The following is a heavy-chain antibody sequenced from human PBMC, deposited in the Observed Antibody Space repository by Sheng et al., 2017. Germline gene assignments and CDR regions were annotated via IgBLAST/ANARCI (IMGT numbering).Heavy chain of an antibody. V-gene: IGHV3-49*04. J-gene: IGHJ3*02. CDR3: TRYYCSDTTWCDAFDI. CDR2: IRSKTYGGTT. CDR1: GFIFGEYA. D-gene: IGHD2-15*01. Sequence: EVQLVDSGGGLVQPGRSLRLSCKTSGFIFGEYALSWVRQPPGRGLEWMGFIRSKTYGGTTEYAPSVKGRFIISRDDSKSIAYMQMNSLKTEDTAVYYCTRYYCSDTTWCDAFDIWGQGTMVTVSS.